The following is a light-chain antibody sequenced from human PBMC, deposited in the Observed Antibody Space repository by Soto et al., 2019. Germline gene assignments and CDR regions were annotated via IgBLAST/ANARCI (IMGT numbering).Light chain of an antibody. CDR1: QSIFFSSTNKND. CDR2: WAS. J-gene: IGKJ1*01. V-gene: IGKV4-1*01. Sequence: DIVMTQSPDSLAVSLGERATINCTSSQSIFFSSTNKNDLAWYQQRPRQPPQVIISWASTREFGVPDRFSGSGSGTDFTLTISSLQAEDVAVYYCQQFYGSPPTFGQGTKVEIK. CDR3: QQFYGSPPT.